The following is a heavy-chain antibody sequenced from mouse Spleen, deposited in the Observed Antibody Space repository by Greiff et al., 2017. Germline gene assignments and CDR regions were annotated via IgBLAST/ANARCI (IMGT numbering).Heavy chain of an antibody. V-gene: IGHV1S81*02. D-gene: IGHD2-10*01. J-gene: IGHJ3*01. CDR1: GYTFTSYY. CDR3: TRAYYGNYWFAY. CDR2: INPSNGGT. Sequence: QVQLQQSGAELVKPGASVKLSCKASGYTFTSYYMYWVKQRPGQGLEWIGEINPSNGGTNFNEKFKSKATLTVDKSSSTAYMQLSSLTSEDSAVYYCTRAYYGNYWFAYWGQGTLVTVSA.